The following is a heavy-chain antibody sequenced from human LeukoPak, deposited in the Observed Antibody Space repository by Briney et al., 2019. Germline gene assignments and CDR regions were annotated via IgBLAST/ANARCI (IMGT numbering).Heavy chain of an antibody. V-gene: IGHV1-2*02. CDR1: GYTFSGYY. J-gene: IGHJ5*02. D-gene: IGHD3-9*01. CDR3: AREDILTGYYRFREYPWFDP. Sequence: ASVKVSCKASGYTFSGYYIHWVRQAPGQGLEWMGWINPNSGGTNYAQKFQGRVTMTRDTSISTAYMELSRLRSDDTAVYYCAREDILTGYYRFREYPWFDPWGQGTLVTVSS. CDR2: INPNSGGT.